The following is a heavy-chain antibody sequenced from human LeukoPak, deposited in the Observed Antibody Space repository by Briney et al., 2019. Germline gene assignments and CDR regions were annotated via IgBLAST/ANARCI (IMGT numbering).Heavy chain of an antibody. J-gene: IGHJ6*03. Sequence: ASVKVSCKASGYTFTSYGISWVRQAPGQGLEWMGWISAYNGNTNYAQKLQGRVTMTTDTSTSTAYMELRSLRSDDTAVYYCARAYYYDSSGYYFWDYYYYHYMDVWGKGTTVTISS. D-gene: IGHD3-22*01. CDR2: ISAYNGNT. CDR3: ARAYYYDSSGYYFWDYYYYHYMDV. V-gene: IGHV1-18*01. CDR1: GYTFTSYG.